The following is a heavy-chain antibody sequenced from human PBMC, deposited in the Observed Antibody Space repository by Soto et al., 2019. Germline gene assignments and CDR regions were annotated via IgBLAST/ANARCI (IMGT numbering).Heavy chain of an antibody. J-gene: IGHJ1*01. CDR2: ITVNGIT. CDR3: ARESGENWTYEAH. V-gene: IGHV4-4*07. CDR1: GAYVSDFS. Sequence: QVQQLESGPGLVKPWGTLSLTCTVSGAYVSDFSWCWIRQPAGKGLEWIVRITVNGITQYTPSFRSRVTMSMDTSRNQFSQNLQSSTAADTALYYCARESGENWTYEAHWGQGTLVTVSS. D-gene: IGHD1-7*01.